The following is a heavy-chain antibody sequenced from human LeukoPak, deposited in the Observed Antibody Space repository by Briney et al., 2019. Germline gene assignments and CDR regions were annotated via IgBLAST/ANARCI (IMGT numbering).Heavy chain of an antibody. CDR3: AREGYSYDITPQNYYYYYMDV. D-gene: IGHD5-18*01. CDR1: GGSISSYY. Sequence: PSETLSLTCTVSGGSISSYYWSWIRQPPGKGLEWIGYIYYSGSTNYNPSLKSRVTISVDTSKNQFSLKLSSVTAADTAVYYCAREGYSYDITPQNYYYYYMDVWGKGTTVTVSS. V-gene: IGHV4-59*01. CDR2: IYYSGST. J-gene: IGHJ6*03.